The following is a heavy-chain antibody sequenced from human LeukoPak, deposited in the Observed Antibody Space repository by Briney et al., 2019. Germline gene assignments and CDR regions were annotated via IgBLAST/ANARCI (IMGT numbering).Heavy chain of an antibody. J-gene: IGHJ4*02. CDR1: GYTFTSYG. V-gene: IGHV1-18*01. CDR2: ISVYNGNT. CDR3: ARGGDLYSSGWSPVDY. D-gene: IGHD6-19*01. Sequence: ASVKVSCKASGYTFTSYGISWVRQAPGQGLECMGWISVYNGNTNYAQKLQGRVTMTTDTSTSTAYMELRSLRSDDTAVYYCARGGDLYSSGWSPVDYWGQGTLVTVSS.